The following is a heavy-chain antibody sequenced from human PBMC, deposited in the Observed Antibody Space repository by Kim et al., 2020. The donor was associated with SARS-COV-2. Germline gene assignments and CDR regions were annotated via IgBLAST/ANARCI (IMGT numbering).Heavy chain of an antibody. D-gene: IGHD6-13*01. Sequence: YADSVKGRFTISRDNAKNSLYLQMNSLRAEDTAVYYCARVWQQQRGGMDVWGQGTTVTVSS. J-gene: IGHJ6*02. CDR3: ARVWQQQRGGMDV. V-gene: IGHV3-21*01.